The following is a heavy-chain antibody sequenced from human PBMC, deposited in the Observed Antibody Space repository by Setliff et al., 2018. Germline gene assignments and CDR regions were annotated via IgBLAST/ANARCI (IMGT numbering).Heavy chain of an antibody. D-gene: IGHD3-3*01. Sequence: SETLSLTCTVSGGSISTTLYFWGWIRQPPGKGLEWIGSIFYNGITHYNPSLKSRVTMFVDTSKNQFSLKLSSVTAADTAVYYCARMSGFLYMDVWGKGTTVTVSS. CDR2: IFYNGIT. J-gene: IGHJ6*03. CDR1: GGSISTTLYF. CDR3: ARMSGFLYMDV. V-gene: IGHV4-39*01.